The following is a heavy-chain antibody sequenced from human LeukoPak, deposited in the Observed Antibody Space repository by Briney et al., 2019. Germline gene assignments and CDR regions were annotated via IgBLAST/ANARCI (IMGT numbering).Heavy chain of an antibody. CDR1: GGSLSSGSYY. V-gene: IGHV4-61*01. D-gene: IGHD2-2*01. CDR2: MYYSGST. J-gene: IGHJ3*02. Sequence: SETLSLTCTVSGGSLSSGSYYWSWIRQPPGRGLEWIGYMYYSGSTNYNPSLKSRVTISVDTSKNQFSLKLSSVTAADTAVYYCARYCSSTSCSDNAFDIWGQGTMVTVSS. CDR3: ARYCSSTSCSDNAFDI.